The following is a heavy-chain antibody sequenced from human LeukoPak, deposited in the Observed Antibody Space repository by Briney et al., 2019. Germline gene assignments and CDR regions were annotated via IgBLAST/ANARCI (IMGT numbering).Heavy chain of an antibody. D-gene: IGHD5-12*01. V-gene: IGHV3-30*04. CDR1: GFTFSSYA. Sequence: GGSLRLSCAASGFTFSSYAMHWVRQAPGKGLEWVAVISYDGSNKYYADSVKGRFTISRDNSKNTPYLQMNSLRAEDTAVYYCASGPGKYRLRYWGQGTLVTVSS. J-gene: IGHJ4*02. CDR3: ASGPGKYRLRY. CDR2: ISYDGSNK.